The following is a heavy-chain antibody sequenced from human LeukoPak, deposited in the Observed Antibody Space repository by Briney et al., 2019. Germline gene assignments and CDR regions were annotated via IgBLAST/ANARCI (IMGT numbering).Heavy chain of an antibody. CDR2: IQFDGSNK. D-gene: IGHD1-26*01. Sequence: PGGSLRLSCVTSGFIFSNYGMHWVRQAPGKGLEWLTFIQFDGSNKLYADSVKGRFTVSRDTSKNTLYLQMNSLRAEDTAVYYCARAEYSGSYYGWDFDYWGQGTLVTVSS. CDR3: ARAEYSGSYYGWDFDY. CDR1: GFIFSNYG. J-gene: IGHJ4*02. V-gene: IGHV3-30*02.